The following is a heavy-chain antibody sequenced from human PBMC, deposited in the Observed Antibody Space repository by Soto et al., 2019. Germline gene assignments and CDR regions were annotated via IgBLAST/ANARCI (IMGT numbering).Heavy chain of an antibody. CDR2: IIPIFGTA. D-gene: IGHD3-22*01. J-gene: IGHJ6*02. V-gene: IGHV1-69*13. Sequence: SVKVSCKASGGTFSSYAISWVRQAPGQGLEWMGGIIPIFGTANYAQKYQGRVTITADESTSTAYMELSSLRSEDTAVYYCANQYYYDSKGSYYYGMDVWGQGTTVTVSS. CDR1: GGTFSSYA. CDR3: ANQYYYDSKGSYYYGMDV.